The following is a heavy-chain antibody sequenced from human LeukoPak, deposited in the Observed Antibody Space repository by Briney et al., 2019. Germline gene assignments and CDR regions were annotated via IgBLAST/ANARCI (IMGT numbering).Heavy chain of an antibody. V-gene: IGHV1-2*02. CDR2: INPNSGGT. D-gene: IGHD3-10*01. CDR1: GYTFTGYY. Sequence: ASVKVSCKASGYTFTGYYMHWVRRAPGQGLEWMGWINPNSGGTNYAQKFQGRVTMTRDTSISTAYMELSRLRSDDTAVYYCARDLSPYGSGSYWGQGTLVTVSS. CDR3: ARDLSPYGSGSY. J-gene: IGHJ4*02.